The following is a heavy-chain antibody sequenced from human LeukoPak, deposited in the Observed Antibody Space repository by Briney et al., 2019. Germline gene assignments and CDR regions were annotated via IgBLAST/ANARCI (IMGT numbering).Heavy chain of an antibody. V-gene: IGHV3-11*06. CDR1: GFTFSDYY. CDR3: ARDRIGKYSIDY. CDR2: ISGSSSNT. Sequence: GGSLRLSCAASGFTFSDYYMSWIRQAPGKGLEWVSYISGSSSNTNYADSVKGRFTISRDNAKNTLYLQMNSLRVEDTAVYYCARDRIGKYSIDYWGQGTLVTVSS. J-gene: IGHJ4*02. D-gene: IGHD2-15*01.